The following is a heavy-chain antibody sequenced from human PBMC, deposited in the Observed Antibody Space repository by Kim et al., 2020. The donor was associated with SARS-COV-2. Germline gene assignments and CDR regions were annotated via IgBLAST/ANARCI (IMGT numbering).Heavy chain of an antibody. V-gene: IGHV4-39*07. CDR3: SRYSNFDWSMRH. CDR1: GGSISASGYL. Sequence: SETLSLTCNVSGGSISASGYLWTWIRRSPGMGLEWLASVAYTGDTVYNPSLGGRGTILGDTSKNQVSLRLNSVTAADTAIYYCSRYSNFDWSMRHWVQG. CDR2: VAYTGDT. D-gene: IGHD3-9*01. J-gene: IGHJ4*02.